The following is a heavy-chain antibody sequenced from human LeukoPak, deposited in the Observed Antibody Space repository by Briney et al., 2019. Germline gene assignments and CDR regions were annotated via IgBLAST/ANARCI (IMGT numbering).Heavy chain of an antibody. D-gene: IGHD1-26*01. J-gene: IGHJ4*02. CDR3: ARPTHNGSYPFDY. Sequence: ASVKVSCTASGYTFTGNYMHWVRHPPAQGLELMGRINPNSGGTNYAQKFQGRVTMTRDTSISTAYMELSRLRSDDTAVYYCARPTHNGSYPFDYWGQGTLVTVSS. V-gene: IGHV1-2*06. CDR2: INPNSGGT. CDR1: GYTFTGNY.